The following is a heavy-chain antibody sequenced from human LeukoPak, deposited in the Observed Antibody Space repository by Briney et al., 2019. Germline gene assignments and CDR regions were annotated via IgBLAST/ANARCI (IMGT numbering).Heavy chain of an antibody. D-gene: IGHD3-9*01. CDR3: ARDPRYYDFLTGYYPNWFDP. V-gene: IGHV4-59*11. CDR2: IYYSGST. Sequence: PSETLSLTCTVSGGSISSHYWSWIRQPPGKGLEWIGYIYYSGSTNYNPSLKSRVTISVDTSKNQFSLKLSSVTAADTAVYYCARDPRYYDFLTGYYPNWFDPWGQGTLVTVSS. CDR1: GGSISSHY. J-gene: IGHJ5*02.